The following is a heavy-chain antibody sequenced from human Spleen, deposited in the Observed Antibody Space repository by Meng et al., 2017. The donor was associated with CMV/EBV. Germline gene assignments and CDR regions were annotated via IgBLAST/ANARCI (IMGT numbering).Heavy chain of an antibody. CDR2: IYYSGST. Sequence: SETLSLTCTVSGGSISSSSYYWGWIRQPPGKGLEWIGSIYYSGSTYYNPSLKSRVTISVDTSKNQFSLKLSSVTAADTAVYYCARDTYSSSWYGGSGAFDIWGQGTMVTVSS. J-gene: IGHJ3*02. CDR3: ARDTYSSSWYGGSGAFDI. V-gene: IGHV4-39*07. D-gene: IGHD6-13*01. CDR1: GGSISSSSYY.